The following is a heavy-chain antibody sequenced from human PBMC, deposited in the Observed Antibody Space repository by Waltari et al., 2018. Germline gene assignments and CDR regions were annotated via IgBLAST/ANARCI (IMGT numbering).Heavy chain of an antibody. CDR2: ISPNLGIA. D-gene: IGHD1-26*01. CDR1: GGTFSSYA. V-gene: IGHV1-69*04. CDR3: ASGVGATCGY. J-gene: IGHJ4*02. Sequence: QVQLVQSGAEVKKPGSSVKVSCKASGGTFSSYAISWVRQAPGQGLEWMGGISPNLGIANYAQKFQGRVTITRNTSISTAYMELSSLRSEDTAVYYCASGVGATCGYWGQGTLVTVSS.